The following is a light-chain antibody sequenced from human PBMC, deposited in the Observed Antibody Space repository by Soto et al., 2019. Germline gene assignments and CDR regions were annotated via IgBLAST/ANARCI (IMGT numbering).Light chain of an antibody. V-gene: IGLV2-8*01. J-gene: IGLJ1*01. CDR1: SSDVGGYNY. CDR2: EVS. CDR3: SSYAGSNNYV. Sequence: QSALTQPPSASGSPGQSVTISCTGTSSDVGGYNYVSWYQQHPGKAPKLMIYEVSKRPSGVPDRFSGSESGNTASLTVSGLQAEDEADYYCSSYAGSNNYVFGTGTQLTVL.